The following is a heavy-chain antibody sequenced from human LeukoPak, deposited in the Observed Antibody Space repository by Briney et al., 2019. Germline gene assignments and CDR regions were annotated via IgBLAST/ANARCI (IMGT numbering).Heavy chain of an antibody. CDR2: ISPYNGGT. V-gene: IGHV1-2*02. CDR3: ATYSSGWYSLGAFDI. Sequence: ASVKVSCKASGYTFTSYSISWVRQAPGQGLEWMGWISPYNGGTNYAQKFQGRVTMTRDTSISTAYMELSRLRSDDTAVYYCATYSSGWYSLGAFDIWGQGTMVTVSS. D-gene: IGHD6-19*01. J-gene: IGHJ3*02. CDR1: GYTFTSYS.